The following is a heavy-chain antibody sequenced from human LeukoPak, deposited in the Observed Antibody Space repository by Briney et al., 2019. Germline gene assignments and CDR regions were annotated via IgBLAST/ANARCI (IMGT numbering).Heavy chain of an antibody. D-gene: IGHD2-2*01. CDR1: GGSLSSGGYY. Sequence: SETLSLTCIVSGGSLSSGGYYWSWIRQHPGEGLEWIGYIFYSGSTYYNPSLKSRVTISVDTSKNQFSPKLSSVTAADTAVYYCARQRKYCSSTSCYFGYYGLDVWGQGTTVTVSS. CDR3: ARQRKYCSSTSCYFGYYGLDV. V-gene: IGHV4-31*03. CDR2: IFYSGST. J-gene: IGHJ6*02.